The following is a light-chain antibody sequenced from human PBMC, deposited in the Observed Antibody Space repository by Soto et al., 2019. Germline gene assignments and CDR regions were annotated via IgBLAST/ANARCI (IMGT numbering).Light chain of an antibody. CDR3: SSYTSSNTWV. V-gene: IGLV2-14*01. CDR2: EVS. J-gene: IGLJ3*02. CDR1: SSDVGGYNY. Sequence: QSVLTQPASVSGSPGQSITISCTGTSSDVGGYNYVSWYQQHPGKAPKLMIYEVSNRPSGVSNRFSGSKSGNTASLTISGLQAEDEADYYCSSYTSSNTWVFGGGTKLTV.